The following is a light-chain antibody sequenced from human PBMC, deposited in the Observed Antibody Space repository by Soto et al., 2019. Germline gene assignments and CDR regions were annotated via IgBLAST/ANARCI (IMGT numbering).Light chain of an antibody. J-gene: IGKJ5*01. Sequence: EMVITPSPATLSMSPVERATLSCRASQSVSSSLAWYQQKPGQAPRLLIYDASNRATGIPARFSGSGSGTDFTLTISSLEPEDLAVYYCQQRSNWPSITFGQGTRLEIK. CDR1: QSVSSS. V-gene: IGKV3-11*01. CDR2: DAS. CDR3: QQRSNWPSIT.